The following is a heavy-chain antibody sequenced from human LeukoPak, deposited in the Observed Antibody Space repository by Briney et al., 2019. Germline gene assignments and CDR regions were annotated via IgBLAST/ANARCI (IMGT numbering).Heavy chain of an antibody. D-gene: IGHD3-10*01. Sequence: SETLSLTCTVSGDSISSSNCYWGWIRQPPGKGLEWIGSIYYSGSTYHNPSLRSRVTISVDTPKNQFSLKLSSVTAADTAVYYCARHLAGFYGSGSYSAYNWFDPWGQGTLVTVSS. V-gene: IGHV4-39*01. J-gene: IGHJ5*02. CDR3: ARHLAGFYGSGSYSAYNWFDP. CDR1: GDSISSSNCY. CDR2: IYYSGST.